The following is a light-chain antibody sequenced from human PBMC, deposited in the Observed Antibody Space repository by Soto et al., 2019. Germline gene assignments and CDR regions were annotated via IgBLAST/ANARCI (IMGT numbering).Light chain of an antibody. Sequence: EIVVTQSPGILSVSPGERATLSCRASQSVSRNLAWYQQKPGQAPTLLIYGASTRATGIPARFTGSGSGTEFTLTISSLQSDDFAVYYCQEYSKWPLFTFGPGTKVDIK. CDR2: GAS. V-gene: IGKV3-15*01. CDR3: QEYSKWPLFT. J-gene: IGKJ3*01. CDR1: QSVSRN.